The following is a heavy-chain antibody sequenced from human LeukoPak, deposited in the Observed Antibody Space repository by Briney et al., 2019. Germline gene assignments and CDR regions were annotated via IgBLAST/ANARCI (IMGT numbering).Heavy chain of an antibody. J-gene: IGHJ5*02. Sequence: GASVKVSCEASGGTFSSYAISWVRQAPGQGLEWMGGIIPIFGTANYAQKFQGRVTITADESTSTAYMELSSLRSEDTAVYYCARDSGDSSGFNWFDPWGQGTLVTVSS. V-gene: IGHV1-69*01. D-gene: IGHD3-22*01. CDR2: IIPIFGTA. CDR3: ARDSGDSSGFNWFDP. CDR1: GGTFSSYA.